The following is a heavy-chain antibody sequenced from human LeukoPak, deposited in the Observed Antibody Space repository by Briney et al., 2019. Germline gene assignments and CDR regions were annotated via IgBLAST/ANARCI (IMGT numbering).Heavy chain of an antibody. CDR3: ARVQQLGQGFHY. Sequence: SQTLSLTCAISGDXVSNNNVAWNWVRQSPSRGLEWLGRTYYRSKWYNDYAVSVKSRITITPDTSKNQVSLRLSSVSLEDTAIYFCARVQQLGQGFHYWGQGTLVTVSS. CDR1: GDXVSNNNVA. CDR2: TYYRSKWYN. J-gene: IGHJ4*02. D-gene: IGHD6-13*01. V-gene: IGHV6-1*01.